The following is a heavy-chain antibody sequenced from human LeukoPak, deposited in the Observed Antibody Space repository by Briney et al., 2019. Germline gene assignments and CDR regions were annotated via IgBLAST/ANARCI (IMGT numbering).Heavy chain of an antibody. J-gene: IGHJ4*02. Sequence: GRSLRLSCAASGFTFSSSGMHWVRQAPGKGLEWVAVIWSDGSNQYYANSVKGRFTISRENSNNTLYLQMNSLRAEDTAVYYCAKVGRSSTYYSGIDYWGQGTLVIVS. D-gene: IGHD3-22*01. CDR2: IWSDGSNQ. V-gene: IGHV3-33*06. CDR3: AKVGRSSTYYSGIDY. CDR1: GFTFSSSG.